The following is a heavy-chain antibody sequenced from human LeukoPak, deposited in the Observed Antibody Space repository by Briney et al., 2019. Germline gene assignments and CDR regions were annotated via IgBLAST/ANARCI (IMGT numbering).Heavy chain of an antibody. D-gene: IGHD3-22*01. CDR2: IKSDGST. CDR1: GFTFSSYW. J-gene: IGHJ1*01. V-gene: IGHV3-74*01. CDR3: ARAPSEIGGYYPEYFRH. Sequence: AGSPRLSCAASGFTFSSYWMHWVRQAPGKGLVWVSRIKSDGSTNYADSVKGRFTISRDNAKNTVSLQMNSLRAEDTGVYFCARAPSEIGGYYPEYFRHWGQGTLVTVSS.